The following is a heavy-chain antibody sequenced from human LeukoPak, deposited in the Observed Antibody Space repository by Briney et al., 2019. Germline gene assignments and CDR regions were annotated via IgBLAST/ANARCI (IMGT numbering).Heavy chain of an antibody. Sequence: GASVKVSCKASGYTFISYYMHWVRQAPGQGLEWMGIINPSGGSTSNAQRFQDRVTMTRDTSTSTAYMELRSLRSDDTAVYYCARDPTGTTLADYYYYGMDVWGQGTTVTVSS. V-gene: IGHV1-46*01. D-gene: IGHD1-1*01. CDR3: ARDPTGTTLADYYYYGMDV. J-gene: IGHJ6*02. CDR2: INPSGGST. CDR1: GYTFISYY.